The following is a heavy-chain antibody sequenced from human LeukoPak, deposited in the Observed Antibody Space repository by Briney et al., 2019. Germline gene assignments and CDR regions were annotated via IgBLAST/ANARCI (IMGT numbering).Heavy chain of an antibody. D-gene: IGHD5-12*01. CDR1: GFTFSDYY. CDR3: ASHRLGYPPPCPDY. CDR2: ISSSGSTI. V-gene: IGHV3-11*04. Sequence: GGSLRLPCAASGFTFSDYYMSWIRQAPGKGLEWVSYISSSGSTIYYADSVKGRFTISRDNAKNSLYLQMNSLRAEDTAVYYCASHRLGYPPPCPDYWGQGTLVTVSS. J-gene: IGHJ4*02.